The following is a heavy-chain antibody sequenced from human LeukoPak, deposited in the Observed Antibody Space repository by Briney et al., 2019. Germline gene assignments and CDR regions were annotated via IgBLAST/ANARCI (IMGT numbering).Heavy chain of an antibody. CDR2: VYTGGSV. V-gene: IGHV3-66*02. Sequence: GGSLSLSCAVSEFSVSRIYMSWVRQAPGKGLEWVSVVYTGGSVGYADSVKGRFTISRDNSKNTVSLQMSNLRPEDTATYYCAGGTTVVTLDFWGQGTLVTVSS. J-gene: IGHJ4*02. D-gene: IGHD2-21*02. CDR1: EFSVSRIY. CDR3: AGGTTVVTLDF.